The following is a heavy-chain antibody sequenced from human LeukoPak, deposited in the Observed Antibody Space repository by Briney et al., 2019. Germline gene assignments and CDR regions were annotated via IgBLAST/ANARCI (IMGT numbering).Heavy chain of an antibody. CDR2: IAYDGSRA. CDR1: GFTFGGYG. J-gene: IGHJ4*02. D-gene: IGHD1-1*01. V-gene: IGHV3-30*02. CDR3: ARVKNGIDC. Sequence: GGSLRLSCAGSGFTFGGYGMHWFRQTPGKGLEWVAVIAYDGSRAFYADSVKGRFTISRDNSKNTMSVQMDDLRADDTAVYYCARVKNGIDCWGQGTLVTVSS.